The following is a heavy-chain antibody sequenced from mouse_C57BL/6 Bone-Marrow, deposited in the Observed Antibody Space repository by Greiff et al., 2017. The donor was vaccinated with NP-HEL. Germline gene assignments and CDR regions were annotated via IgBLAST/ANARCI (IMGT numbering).Heavy chain of an antibody. Sequence: QVQLQQSGPELVKPGASVKISCKASGYAFSSSWMNWVKQRPGKGLEWIGRIYPGDGDTNYNGKFKGKATLTADKSSSTAYMQLSSLTSEDSAVYFCARPLYDDDVKYDFDYWGQGTTLTVSS. CDR3: ARPLYDDDVKYDFDY. CDR2: IYPGDGDT. D-gene: IGHD2-4*01. J-gene: IGHJ2*01. CDR1: GYAFSSSW. V-gene: IGHV1-82*01.